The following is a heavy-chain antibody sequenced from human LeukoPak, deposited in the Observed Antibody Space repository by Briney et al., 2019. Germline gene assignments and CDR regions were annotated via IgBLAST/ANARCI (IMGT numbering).Heavy chain of an antibody. CDR3: ARIASKTATSDY. CDR1: GSTFTGYY. D-gene: IGHD5-12*01. CDR2: ISPTSGGT. V-gene: IGHV1-2*02. Sequence: ASVKVSCKASGSTFTGYYLHWVRQAPGQGLEWMGWISPTSGGTNHAQKFQGRVTMTRDTSISTAYMELSRLRSDDTAVYYCARIASKTATSDYWGQGTLVTVSS. J-gene: IGHJ4*02.